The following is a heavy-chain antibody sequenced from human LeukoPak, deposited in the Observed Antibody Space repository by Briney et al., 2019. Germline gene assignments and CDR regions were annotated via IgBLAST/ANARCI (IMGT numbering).Heavy chain of an antibody. CDR2: INHSGST. CDR1: GGSFSGYY. Sequence: SETLSLTCAVYGGSFSGYYWSWIRQPPGKGLEWIGEINHSGSTNYNPSLKSRVTISVDTSKNQFSLKLSSVTAADTAVYYCARGPIIAAAGSSGFDYWGQGTLVTVSS. J-gene: IGHJ4*02. D-gene: IGHD6-13*01. V-gene: IGHV4-34*01. CDR3: ARGPIIAAAGSSGFDY.